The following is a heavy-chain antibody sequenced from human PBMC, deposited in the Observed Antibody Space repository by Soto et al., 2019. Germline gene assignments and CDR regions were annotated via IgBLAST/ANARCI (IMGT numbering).Heavy chain of an antibody. D-gene: IGHD2-2*01. CDR1: GYTFTGYY. J-gene: IGHJ4*02. CDR2: INPNSGGT. V-gene: IGHV1-2*02. Sequence: ASVKVSCKASGYTFTGYYMHWVRQAPGQGLEWMGWINPNSGGTKYSQKFQGRVTITRDTSASTAYMELSSLRSEDTAVYYCARDHCSSTSCYLGGPDYWGQGTLVTVSS. CDR3: ARDHCSSTSCYLGGPDY.